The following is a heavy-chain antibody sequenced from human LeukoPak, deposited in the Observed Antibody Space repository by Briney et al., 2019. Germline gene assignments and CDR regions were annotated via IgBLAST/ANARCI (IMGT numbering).Heavy chain of an antibody. CDR1: GGSFNSSTYY. V-gene: IGHV4-39*07. Sequence: SETLSLTCTVSGGSFNSSTYYWGWIRQPPGKGLDWIGSIYYSGTTYYNPSLKSRVTISVDTSKNQFSLKLSSVTAADTAVYYCGREHYGDYVPFDYWGQGTLVTVSS. CDR2: IYYSGTT. CDR3: GREHYGDYVPFDY. D-gene: IGHD4-17*01. J-gene: IGHJ4*02.